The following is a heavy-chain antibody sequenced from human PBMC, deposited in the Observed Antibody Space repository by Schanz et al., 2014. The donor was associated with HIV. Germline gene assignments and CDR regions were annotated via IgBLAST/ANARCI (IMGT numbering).Heavy chain of an antibody. Sequence: VQLSESGGGLVQPGGSLRLSCAASGFTFSSDGMHWVRQAPGKGLEWVAFISYDGSNKYYADSVKGRFTISRDNSKNTLYLQMNSLRAEDTAVYHCAKVARWDYYNMDVWGQGTTVTVSS. CDR1: GFTFSSDG. V-gene: IGHV3-30*18. J-gene: IGHJ6*02. CDR3: AKVARWDYYNMDV. CDR2: ISYDGSNK.